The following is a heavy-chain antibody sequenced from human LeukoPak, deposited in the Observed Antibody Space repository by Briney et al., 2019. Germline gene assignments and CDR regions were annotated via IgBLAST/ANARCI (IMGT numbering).Heavy chain of an antibody. J-gene: IGHJ4*02. V-gene: IGHV3-7*01. Sequence: GGSLRLSCAASGFTFTSYWMNWVRQAPGKGLEWVANIKQDGSEKNYVDSVKGRFTISRDNAKNSLYLQMNSLRAEDTAVYYCARVDDYADFGGLDYWGQGTLVTVCS. CDR1: GFTFTSYW. CDR3: ARVDDYADFGGLDY. D-gene: IGHD4-17*01. CDR2: IKQDGSEK.